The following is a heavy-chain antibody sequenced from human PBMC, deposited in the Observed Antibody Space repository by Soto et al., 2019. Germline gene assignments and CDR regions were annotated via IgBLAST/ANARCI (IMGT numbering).Heavy chain of an antibody. V-gene: IGHV4-30-4*01. D-gene: IGHD3-22*01. CDR2: VYYSGST. CDR1: GGSIKNNDYY. Sequence: TLCLPCTVAGGSIKNNDYYWSWNLQTPGKGLEWIGYVYYSGSTDYIPSLKSRLSMSIDKSQNQFTLKLNSVTAADTATYYCARMSYFYDKWYFDLWGRGTLVTVSS. J-gene: IGHJ2*01. CDR3: ARMSYFYDKWYFDL.